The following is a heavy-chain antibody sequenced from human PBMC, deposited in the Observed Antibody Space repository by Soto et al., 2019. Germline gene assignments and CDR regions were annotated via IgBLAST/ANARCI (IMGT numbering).Heavy chain of an antibody. CDR2: ISAYNGNT. V-gene: IGHV1-18*01. D-gene: IGHD6-6*01. CDR3: ARDGRYSSSWRYWFDP. Sequence: AAVKVSYKASSYTFTSYYINWWRQAPGQGREGMGWISAYNGNTNYAQKLQGRVTMTTDTSTSTAYMELRSLRSDDTAVYYCARDGRYSSSWRYWFDPWGQGTPVTVSS. CDR1: SYTFTSYY. J-gene: IGHJ5*02.